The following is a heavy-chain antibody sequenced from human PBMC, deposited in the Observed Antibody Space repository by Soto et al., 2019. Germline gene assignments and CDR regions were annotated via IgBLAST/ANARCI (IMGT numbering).Heavy chain of an antibody. Sequence: QVQLVQSGGGVVQPGRSLRLSCAASGFVVNEYALHWVRQAPGKGLEWVSVIARDGGSEYYGTSGKGLFTICRDKYRNMLYLQMNRLRPEDTAVYFCAGDVPAEDGNNGYLMDVWGQWTSVIVSS. D-gene: IGHD5-18*01. V-gene: IGHV3-30*14. CDR3: AGDVPAEDGNNGYLMDV. J-gene: IGHJ6*01. CDR1: GFVVNEYA. CDR2: IARDGGSE.